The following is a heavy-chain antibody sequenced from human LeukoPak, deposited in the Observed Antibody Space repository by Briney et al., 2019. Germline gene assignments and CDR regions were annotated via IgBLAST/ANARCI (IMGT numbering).Heavy chain of an antibody. D-gene: IGHD6-6*01. CDR1: GFTFSSYW. V-gene: IGHV3-74*01. J-gene: IGHJ4*02. Sequence: PGGSLRLSCAASGFTFSSYWMHWVRQAPGKGLVWVSSINSDGSSTSYADSVKGRFTISRDNAENTLYLQMNSLRAEDTAVYYCARPSAFVDLNYWGQETLVTVSS. CDR3: ARPSAFVDLNY. CDR2: INSDGSST.